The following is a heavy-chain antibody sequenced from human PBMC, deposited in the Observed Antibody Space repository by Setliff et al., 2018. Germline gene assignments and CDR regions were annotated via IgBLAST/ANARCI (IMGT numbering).Heavy chain of an antibody. CDR3: ATLIKYSSSWPHDAFDI. CDR1: GYTFTSYD. Sequence: ASVKVSCKASGYTFTSYDINWVRQATGQGLEWMGWMNPNSGDTGYAQKFQGRVTMTRNTSISTAYMELSSLRSEDTAVYYCATLIKYSSSWPHDAFDIWGQGTMVTVSS. V-gene: IGHV1-8*01. CDR2: MNPNSGDT. D-gene: IGHD6-13*01. J-gene: IGHJ3*02.